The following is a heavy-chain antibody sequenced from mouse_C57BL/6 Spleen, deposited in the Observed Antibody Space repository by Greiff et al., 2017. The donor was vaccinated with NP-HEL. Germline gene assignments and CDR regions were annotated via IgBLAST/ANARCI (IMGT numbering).Heavy chain of an antibody. CDR3: AGYSNLYYAMGY. V-gene: IGHV1-82*01. CDR1: GYAFSSSW. J-gene: IGHJ4*01. D-gene: IGHD2-5*01. Sequence: VQLQQSGPELVKPGASVKISCKASGYAFSSSWMNWVKQRPGKGLEWIGRIYPGDGDTNYNGKFKGKATLTADKSSSTAYMQLSSLTSEDSAVYVCAGYSNLYYAMGYRGQGTSVTVSS. CDR2: IYPGDGDT.